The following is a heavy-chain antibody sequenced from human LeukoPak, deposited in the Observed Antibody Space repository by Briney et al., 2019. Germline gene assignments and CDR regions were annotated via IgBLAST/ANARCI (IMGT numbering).Heavy chain of an antibody. D-gene: IGHD3-10*01. CDR1: GFTISSNY. V-gene: IGHV3-53*01. CDR3: ASTYGSGRTLYYFDF. Sequence: PGGSLRLSCAGSGFTISSNYMSWVRPAPGKGLEWVSVIYSGGSTYYADCVEGGFHTSRDNSKNTLYLQMNSLRVEDTAVYYCASTYGSGRTLYYFDFWGHGTRVSVSS. J-gene: IGHJ4*01. CDR2: IYSGGST.